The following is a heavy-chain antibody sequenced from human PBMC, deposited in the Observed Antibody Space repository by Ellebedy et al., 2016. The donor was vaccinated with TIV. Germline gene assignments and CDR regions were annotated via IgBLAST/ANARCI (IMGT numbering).Heavy chain of an antibody. J-gene: IGHJ6*03. V-gene: IGHV1-8*01. CDR2: VNPNSGYT. CDR1: GYTFTSYD. D-gene: IGHD5-18*01. Sequence: ASVKVSCXASGYTFTSYDIHWVRQAPGQGLEWMGWVNPNSGYTGYAQMFQGRVTMTRNTSINTAYMELRSLRSDDMAVYYCGTPMVGDFSYYYMDVWGKGTTVTVSS. CDR3: GTPMVGDFSYYYMDV.